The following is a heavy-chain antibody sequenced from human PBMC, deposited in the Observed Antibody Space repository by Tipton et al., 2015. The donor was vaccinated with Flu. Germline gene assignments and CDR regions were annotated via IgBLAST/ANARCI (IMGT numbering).Heavy chain of an antibody. D-gene: IGHD2-2*01. CDR1: GGSISSYY. J-gene: IGHJ4*02. CDR2: TYYSGNT. CDR3: ARDSSLVPGALIY. Sequence: TLSLTCTVSGGSISSYYYNWIRQPPGQGLEWIGYTYYSGNTNYSPSLKSRVTMSLDTSKNQFSLRLSSVTAADTAVYYCARDSSLVPGALIYWGQGTLVTVTS. V-gene: IGHV4-59*01.